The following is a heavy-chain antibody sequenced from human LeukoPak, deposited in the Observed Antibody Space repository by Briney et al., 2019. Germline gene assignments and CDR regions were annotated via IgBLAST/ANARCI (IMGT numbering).Heavy chain of an antibody. J-gene: IGHJ3*02. CDR1: GFTFSSYA. CDR2: ISYDGSNK. Sequence: SGGSLRLSCAASGFTFSSYAMSWVRQAPGKGLEWVAVISYDGSNKYYADSVKGRFTISRDNSKNTLYLQMNSLRAEDTAVYYCARVAYDAFDIWGQGTMVTVSS. V-gene: IGHV3-30*04. CDR3: ARVAYDAFDI.